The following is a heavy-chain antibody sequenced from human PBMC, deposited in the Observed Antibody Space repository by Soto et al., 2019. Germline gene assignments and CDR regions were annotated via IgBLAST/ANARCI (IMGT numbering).Heavy chain of an antibody. CDR3: ARGKLKLRYFDWLPPSKSSDAFDI. Sequence: QVQLQESGPGLVKPSETLSLTCTVSGGSISSYYWSWIRQPPGKGLEWIGYIYYSGSTNYNPSLKSRVTISVDTSKNQFSLKLSSVTAADTAVYYCARGKLKLRYFDWLPPSKSSDAFDIWGQGTMVTVSS. J-gene: IGHJ3*02. D-gene: IGHD3-9*01. CDR1: GGSISSYY. CDR2: IYYSGST. V-gene: IGHV4-59*01.